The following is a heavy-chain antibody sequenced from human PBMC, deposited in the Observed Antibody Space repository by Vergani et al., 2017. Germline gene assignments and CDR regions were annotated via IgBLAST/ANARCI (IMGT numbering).Heavy chain of an antibody. CDR3: AKEGNYDILTGYTGFYYYYMDV. V-gene: IGHV3-30*18. J-gene: IGHJ6*03. CDR1: GFTFSSYC. Sequence: QVQLVESGGGVVQPGRSLRLSCAASGFTFSSYCMHWVRQAPGKGLEWVAVISYDGSNKYYADSVKGRFTISRDNSKNTLYLQMNSLRAEDTAVYYCAKEGNYDILTGYTGFYYYYMDVWGKGTTVTVSS. D-gene: IGHD3-9*01. CDR2: ISYDGSNK.